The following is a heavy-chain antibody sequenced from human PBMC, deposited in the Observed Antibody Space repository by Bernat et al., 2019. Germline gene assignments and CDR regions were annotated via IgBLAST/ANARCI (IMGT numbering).Heavy chain of an antibody. V-gene: IGHV3-21*01. Sequence: VQLVESGGGLVKPGGSLRLSCAASGFTFSSYSMNWVRQAPGKGLEWVSSISSSSSYIYYADSVKGRFTISRDNAKNSLYLQMNSLRAEDTAVYYCARDRNDLTYDYGDYHDYWGQGTLVTVSS. CDR3: ARDRNDLTYDYGDYHDY. J-gene: IGHJ4*02. D-gene: IGHD4-17*01. CDR2: ISSSSSYI. CDR1: GFTFSSYS.